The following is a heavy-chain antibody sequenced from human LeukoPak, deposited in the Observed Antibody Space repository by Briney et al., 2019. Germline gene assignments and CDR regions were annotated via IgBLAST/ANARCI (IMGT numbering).Heavy chain of an antibody. J-gene: IGHJ4*02. D-gene: IGHD6-6*01. V-gene: IGHV3-73*01. Sequence: GGSLRLSCAASGFTFSGSVMHWVRQASGKGLEWVGRIRTKANNYATIYAASVKGRFTISRDDSKNTAYLQMSSLKTGDTAVYYCCKDSSSSPGYWGQGTLVTVSS. CDR2: IRTKANNYAT. CDR3: CKDSSSSPGY. CDR1: GFTFSGSV.